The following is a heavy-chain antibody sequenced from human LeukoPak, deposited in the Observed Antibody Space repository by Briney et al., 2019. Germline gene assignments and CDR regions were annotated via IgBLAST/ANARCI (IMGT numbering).Heavy chain of an antibody. CDR3: ASSARYYYGMDV. V-gene: IGHV3-23*01. J-gene: IGHJ6*02. CDR1: GFTFSSYT. CDR2: ITTGGPNT. Sequence: PGGSLRLSCTASGFTFSSYTMSWVRQAPGKGLKWVSTITTGGPNTYYADSVKGRFTISRDNSKNTLYLQMNSLRAEDTAVYYCASSARYYYGMDVWGQGTTVTVSS. D-gene: IGHD6-6*01.